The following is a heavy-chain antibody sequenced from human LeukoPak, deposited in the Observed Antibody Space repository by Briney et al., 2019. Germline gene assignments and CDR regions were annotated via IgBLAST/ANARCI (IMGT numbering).Heavy chain of an antibody. V-gene: IGHV4-39*01. J-gene: IGHJ4*02. CDR1: GGSISNSSYY. CDR2: IYYSGST. CDR3: ARLMVVAATIDY. Sequence: PSETLSLTCTVSGGSISNSSYYWGWIRQPPGKGLEWIGSIYYSGSTYYNPSLKSRVTISVDTSKNQFSLKLSSVTAADTAVYYCARLMVVAATIDYWGQGTLVTVSS. D-gene: IGHD2-15*01.